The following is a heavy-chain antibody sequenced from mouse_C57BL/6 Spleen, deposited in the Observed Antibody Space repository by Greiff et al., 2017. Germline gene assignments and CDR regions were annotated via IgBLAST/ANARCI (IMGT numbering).Heavy chain of an antibody. J-gene: IGHJ4*01. Sequence: QVQLQQSGAELARPGASVKLSCKASGYTFTSYGISWVKQSTGQGLEWIGEIYPRSGNTYYNEKFKGKATLTADKSSSTAYMELRSLTSEDSAVYFCARRGDGHYAMDYWGQGTSVTVSS. V-gene: IGHV1-81*01. D-gene: IGHD2-3*01. CDR1: GYTFTSYG. CDR2: IYPRSGNT. CDR3: ARRGDGHYAMDY.